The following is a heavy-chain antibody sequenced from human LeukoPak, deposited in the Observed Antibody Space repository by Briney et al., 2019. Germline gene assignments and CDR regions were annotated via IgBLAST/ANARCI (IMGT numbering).Heavy chain of an antibody. J-gene: IGHJ4*02. CDR2: IIPIFGTA. D-gene: IGHD3-22*01. V-gene: IGHV1-69*06. Sequence: SVKVSCKASGGTFSSYAISWVRQAPGQGLEWMGGIIPIFGTANYAQKFQARVTITADKSTSTAYMELSSLRSEDTAVYHCARDTGYYSDSSGYPPMSRGQGTLVTVSS. CDR3: ARDTGYYSDSSGYPPMS. CDR1: GGTFSSYA.